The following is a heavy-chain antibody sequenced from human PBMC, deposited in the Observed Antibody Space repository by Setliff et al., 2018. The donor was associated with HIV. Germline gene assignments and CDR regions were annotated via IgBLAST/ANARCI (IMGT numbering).Heavy chain of an antibody. CDR2: INPNSGGT. V-gene: IGHV1-2*02. CDR1: GYTFTGYY. D-gene: IGHD3-10*01. J-gene: IGHJ4*02. CDR3: ARDVFAYYYGSGSYIDY. Sequence: ASVKVSCKASGYTFTGYYMHWVRQAPGQGLEWMGWINPNSGGTNYAQKFQGRVTMTRVTSISTAYMELSRLRSDDTAVYYCARDVFAYYYGSGSYIDYWGQGTLVTVSS.